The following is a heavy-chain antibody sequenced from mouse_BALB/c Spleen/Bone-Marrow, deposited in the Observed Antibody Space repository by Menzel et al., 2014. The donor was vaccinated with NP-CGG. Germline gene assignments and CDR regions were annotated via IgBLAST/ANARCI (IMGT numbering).Heavy chain of an antibody. Sequence: VQLQQSGSVLVRPGASVKLSCEASGYTFTSSWMHWAKQRPGQGLEWIGEIHPNRGNTNYNEKFKGKATLTVDTSSSTAYVDLSSLTSEDSAVYYCARSTTATYFDVWGAGTTVTVSS. J-gene: IGHJ1*01. D-gene: IGHD1-2*01. CDR3: ARSTTATYFDV. V-gene: IGHV1S130*01. CDR2: IHPNRGNT. CDR1: GYTFTSSW.